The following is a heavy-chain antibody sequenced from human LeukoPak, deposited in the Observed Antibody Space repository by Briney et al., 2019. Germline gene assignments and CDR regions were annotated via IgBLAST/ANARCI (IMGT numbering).Heavy chain of an antibody. D-gene: IGHD6-19*01. CDR2: VYYSGST. V-gene: IGHV4-59*11. CDR3: ARYSTVWYDAFDI. CDR1: GGSISSHY. J-gene: IGHJ3*02. Sequence: PSETLSLTCTVSGGSISSHYWSWIRQPPGKGLEWIGCVYYSGSTNYKPSLKSRVTISVDTSKNQFSLKLSSVTAADTAVYYCARYSTVWYDAFDIWGQGTMVTVSS.